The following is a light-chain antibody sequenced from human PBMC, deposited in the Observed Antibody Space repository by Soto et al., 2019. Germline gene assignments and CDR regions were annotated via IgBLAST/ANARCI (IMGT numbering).Light chain of an antibody. CDR2: AAS. V-gene: IGKV1-39*01. Sequence: DIRMTQSPSSLSSSVGDRVTITCRASQSISSYLNWYQQKPAKAPTLLIYAASSLQSGVPSRFSGSGSGTDFTLTISSLQPEDFATYYCQQSYSTPPWTFGQGTKVEIK. J-gene: IGKJ1*01. CDR3: QQSYSTPPWT. CDR1: QSISSY.